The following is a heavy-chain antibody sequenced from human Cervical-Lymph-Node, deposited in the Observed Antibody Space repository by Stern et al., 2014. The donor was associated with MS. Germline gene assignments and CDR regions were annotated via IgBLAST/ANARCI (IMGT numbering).Heavy chain of an antibody. J-gene: IGHJ6*02. CDR2: IIPIFDTS. CDR1: GGIFTSYT. CDR3: ASPVDEPRYYYYYGMDV. D-gene: IGHD5-12*01. V-gene: IGHV1-69*01. Sequence: VHLVESGAEVKKPGSSVKVSCKASGGIFTSYTFSWVRQAPGQGLEWMGGIIPIFDTSNYAQKFQGRVTITADESTSTAYMELSSLRSEDTAVYYCASPVDEPRYYYYYGMDVWGQGTTVTVSS.